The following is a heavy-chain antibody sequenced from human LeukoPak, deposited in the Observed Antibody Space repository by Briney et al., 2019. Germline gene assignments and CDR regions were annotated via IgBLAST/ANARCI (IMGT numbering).Heavy chain of an antibody. CDR1: GGSISSGDYY. J-gene: IGHJ4*02. Sequence: SETLSLTCTVSGGSISSGDYYWSWIRQPPGKGLEWIGYIYYSGSTYYNPSLKSRVTISVDTSKNQFSLKLSSVTAADTAVYYCARMTTVTMPFDYWGQGTLVTVCS. V-gene: IGHV4-30-4*01. D-gene: IGHD4-17*01. CDR2: IYYSGST. CDR3: ARMTTVTMPFDY.